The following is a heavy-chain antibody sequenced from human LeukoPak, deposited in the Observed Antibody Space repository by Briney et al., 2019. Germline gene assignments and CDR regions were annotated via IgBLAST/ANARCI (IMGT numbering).Heavy chain of an antibody. CDR3: ARRGIRYGSSWAPGQPFDY. J-gene: IGHJ4*02. Sequence: GSLRLSCAASGFTFSNYAMSWVRQAPGKGLEWIGEINHSGSTNYNPSLKSRVTISVDTSKNQFSLKLSSVTAADTAVYYCARRGIRYGSSWAPGQPFDYWGQGTLVTVSS. V-gene: IGHV4-34*01. D-gene: IGHD6-13*01. CDR2: INHSGST. CDR1: GFTFSNYA.